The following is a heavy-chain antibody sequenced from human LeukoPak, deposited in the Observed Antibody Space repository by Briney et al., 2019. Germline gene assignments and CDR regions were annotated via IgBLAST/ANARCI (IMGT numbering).Heavy chain of an antibody. J-gene: IGHJ4*02. CDR2: ISGSGGST. V-gene: IGHV3-23*01. CDR1: GFTFSSYG. D-gene: IGHD2-15*01. Sequence: GGSLRLSCAASGFTFSSYGMSWVRQAPGKGLEWVSAISGSGGSTYYADSVKGRFTISRDNSKNTLYLQMNSLRAEDTAVYYCTRDSAHSGDCWGQGTLVTVSS. CDR3: TRDSAHSGDC.